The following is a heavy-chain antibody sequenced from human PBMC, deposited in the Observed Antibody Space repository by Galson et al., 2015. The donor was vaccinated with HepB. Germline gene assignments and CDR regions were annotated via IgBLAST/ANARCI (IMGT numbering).Heavy chain of an antibody. Sequence: SLRLSCAASGFTFSNAWMSWVRQAPGKGLEWVGRIKSKTDGGTTDYAAPVKGRFTISRDDSKNTLYLQMNSLKTEDTAVYYCTTEGVSDYVWGSYRYTGTRGIDYWGQGTLVTVSS. CDR3: TTEGVSDYVWGSYRYTGTRGIDY. J-gene: IGHJ4*02. V-gene: IGHV3-15*01. D-gene: IGHD3-16*02. CDR2: IKSKTDGGTT. CDR1: GFTFSNAW.